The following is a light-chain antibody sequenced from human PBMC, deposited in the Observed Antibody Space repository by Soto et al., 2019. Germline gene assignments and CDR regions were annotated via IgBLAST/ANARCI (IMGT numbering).Light chain of an antibody. CDR3: QQYSNLPPNT. J-gene: IGKJ2*01. CDR2: DAS. CDR1: QSINDNY. Sequence: ETVLTQSPATLSLSPGDRATLSCGASQSINDNYLAWYQQKPGLAPRLLIYDASTRATGIPDRFSGSGSGTDFTLTISRLEPEDFEMYYCQQYSNLPPNTFGQGTKVEIK. V-gene: IGKV3D-20*01.